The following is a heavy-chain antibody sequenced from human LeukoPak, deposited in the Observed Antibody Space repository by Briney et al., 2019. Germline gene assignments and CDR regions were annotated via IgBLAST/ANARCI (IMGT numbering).Heavy chain of an antibody. J-gene: IGHJ5*02. CDR3: AKDSSTIVENWFDP. V-gene: IGHV3-23*01. CDR1: AFTFSSYA. Sequence: GGSMSLSCAASAFTFSSYALSWVRQAPGKGLEWVSAISGSGGSTYYADSVKGRFTISRDNSKNTLYLQMNSLRAEDTAVYYCAKDSSTIVENWFDPWGQGTLVTVSS. CDR2: ISGSGGST. D-gene: IGHD5-24*01.